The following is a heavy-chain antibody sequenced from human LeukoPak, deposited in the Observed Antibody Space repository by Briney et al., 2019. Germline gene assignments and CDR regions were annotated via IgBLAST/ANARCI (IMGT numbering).Heavy chain of an antibody. V-gene: IGHV4-39*07. CDR1: LGSPSSSSYY. CDR3: ARDCYDFSRGYINRSYYYYMDV. D-gene: IGHD3-3*01. CDR2: IYYSGSN. Sequence: KPSESLSLTCTVSLGSPSSSSYYCGCIRHPPRKGLECIWSIYYSGSNCYNTYLKRTVNISVDTSKNQFSLKLCSVTAADTAVYYCARDCYDFSRGYINRSYYYYMDVWGKGTTVTVSS. J-gene: IGHJ6*03.